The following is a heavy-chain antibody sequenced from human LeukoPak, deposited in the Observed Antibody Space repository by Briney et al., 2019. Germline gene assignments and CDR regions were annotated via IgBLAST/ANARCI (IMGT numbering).Heavy chain of an antibody. V-gene: IGHV3-33*08. Sequence: GGSLRLSCEASGFTFSSYWMSWVRQAPGKGLEWVAVIWYDGSDKHYADSVQGRFTISRDNSKNSLYLQMNSLRAEDTALYYCARRVQYYFDYWGQGTLGTVSS. J-gene: IGHJ4*02. CDR2: IWYDGSDK. CDR3: ARRVQYYFDY. CDR1: GFTFSSYW.